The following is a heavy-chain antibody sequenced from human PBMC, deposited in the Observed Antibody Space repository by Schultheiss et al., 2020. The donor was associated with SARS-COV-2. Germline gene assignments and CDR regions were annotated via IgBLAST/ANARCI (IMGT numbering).Heavy chain of an antibody. CDR2: LYHSGST. V-gene: IGHV4-59*12. D-gene: IGHD1-26*01. CDR3: ARGSRIGIVGPADS. J-gene: IGHJ4*02. CDR1: GGSISSYY. Sequence: SETLSLTFTVSGGSISSYYWSWIRQPPGKGLEWIGYLYHSGSTNYNPSLKSRVTISVDTSKNQFSLKLSSVTAADAAVYYCARGSRIGIVGPADSWGQGTVVTVSS.